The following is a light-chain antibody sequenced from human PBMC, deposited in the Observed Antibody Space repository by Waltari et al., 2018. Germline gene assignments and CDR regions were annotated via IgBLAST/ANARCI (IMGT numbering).Light chain of an antibody. CDR3: QQYKNLRT. Sequence: DIQMTQSPSSLSASGGDGFTITCQASQDISISLNWYQQKPGKAPNLLIYDASNLEAGVPSRFSGSGSETDFTFTISSLQPEDAATYYCQQYKNLRTFGQGTKVEVK. V-gene: IGKV1-33*01. CDR1: QDISIS. J-gene: IGKJ1*01. CDR2: DAS.